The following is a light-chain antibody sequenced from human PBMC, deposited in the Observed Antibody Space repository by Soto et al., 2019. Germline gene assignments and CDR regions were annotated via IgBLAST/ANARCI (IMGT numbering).Light chain of an antibody. CDR1: QSVSSSY. V-gene: IGKV3-20*01. CDR3: QQYHNTPIT. CDR2: GVS. Sequence: EIVLTQSPGTLSLSPGERATLSCRASQSVSSSYLAWYQQIPGQAPRLLIYGVSSRAAGIPDRFSGSGSGTDFTLTINRLEPEDFAVYYCQQYHNTPITFGQGTRLEIK. J-gene: IGKJ5*01.